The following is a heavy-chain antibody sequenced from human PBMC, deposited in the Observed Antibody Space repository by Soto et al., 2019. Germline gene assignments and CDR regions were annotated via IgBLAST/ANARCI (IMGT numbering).Heavy chain of an antibody. V-gene: IGHV1-18*01. CDR3: ARDVLFQTYYYDSSGYIGAFDI. D-gene: IGHD3-22*01. CDR1: GYTFTSYG. CDR2: ISAYNGNT. J-gene: IGHJ3*02. Sequence: ASVKVSCKASGYTFTSYGISWVRQAPEQGLEWMGWISAYNGNTNYAQKLQGRVTMTTDTSTSTAYMELRSLRSDDTAVYYCARDVLFQTYYYDSSGYIGAFDIWGQGTMVTVSS.